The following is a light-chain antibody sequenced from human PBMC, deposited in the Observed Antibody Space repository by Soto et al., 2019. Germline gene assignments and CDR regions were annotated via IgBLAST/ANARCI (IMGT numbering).Light chain of an antibody. CDR1: QSVSNNY. Sequence: IVVMQSAVTLSLSPGERATLSCRASQSVSNNYLAWYQQKPGQAPRLLIYGASNRATGIPDRFSGSGSGTDFTLTISRLEPEDFAVYYCQQYGSSGTFGQGTKVDIK. CDR3: QQYGSSGT. J-gene: IGKJ1*01. CDR2: GAS. V-gene: IGKV3-20*01.